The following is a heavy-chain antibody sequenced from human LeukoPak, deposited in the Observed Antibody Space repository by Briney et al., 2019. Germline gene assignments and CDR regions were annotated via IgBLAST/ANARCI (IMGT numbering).Heavy chain of an antibody. D-gene: IGHD3-10*01. Sequence: PGGSLRLSCAASGFTFSNYAMSWVRQAPGKGLEWVAVISGSGATTEYADSVRGRFSISRDNSKNTLYIEMTSLRAEDTAVYYCAKSIGASVNMIRGDSDDWGQGTLVTVSS. CDR2: ISGSGATT. V-gene: IGHV3-23*01. CDR1: GFTFSNYA. CDR3: AKSIGASVNMIRGDSDD. J-gene: IGHJ4*02.